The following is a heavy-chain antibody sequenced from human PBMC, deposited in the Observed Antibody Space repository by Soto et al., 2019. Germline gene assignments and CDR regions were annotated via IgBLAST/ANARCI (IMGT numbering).Heavy chain of an antibody. CDR2: INHSGST. J-gene: IGHJ5*02. CDR3: ASREDFWNWFDP. V-gene: IGHV4-34*01. Sequence: PSETLSLTCAVYGGSFSGYYWSWIRQPPGKGLEWIGEINHSGSTNYNPSLKSRVTISVDTSKNQFSLKLSSVTAADTAVYYCASREDFWNWFDPWGQGTLVTVSS. D-gene: IGHD3-3*01. CDR1: GGSFSGYY.